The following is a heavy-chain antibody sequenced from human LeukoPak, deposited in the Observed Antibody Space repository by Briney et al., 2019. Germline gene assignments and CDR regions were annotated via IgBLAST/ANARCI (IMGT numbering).Heavy chain of an antibody. CDR3: ARDGGYSYDSLLDY. CDR1: GGSIRSYY. CDR2: IYYSGST. D-gene: IGHD3-22*01. Sequence: SETLSLTCTVSGGSIRSYYWGWIRQPPGKGLEWIGYIYYSGSTNYNPSLKSRVAISVDTSKNQFSLKLSSVTAADSAVYYCARDGGYSYDSLLDYWGQGTLVTVSS. V-gene: IGHV4-59*12. J-gene: IGHJ4*02.